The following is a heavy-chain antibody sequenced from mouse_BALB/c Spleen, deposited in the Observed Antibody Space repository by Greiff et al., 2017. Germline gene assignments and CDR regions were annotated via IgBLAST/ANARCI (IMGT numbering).Heavy chain of an antibody. V-gene: IGHV7-3*02. D-gene: IGHD2-1*01. Sequence: EVQLVESGGGLVQPGGSLRLSCATSGFTFTDYYMSWVRQPPGKALEWLGFIRNKANGYTTEYSASVKGRFTISRDNSQSILYLQMNTLRAEDSATYYCARDWDGNYVRMDYWGQGTSVTVSS. CDR2: IRNKANGYTT. J-gene: IGHJ4*01. CDR1: GFTFTDYY. CDR3: ARDWDGNYVRMDY.